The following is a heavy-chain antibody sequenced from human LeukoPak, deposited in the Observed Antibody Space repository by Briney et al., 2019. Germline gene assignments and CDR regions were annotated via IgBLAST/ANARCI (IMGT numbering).Heavy chain of an antibody. J-gene: IGHJ3*02. CDR1: GFTFSSYA. Sequence: GGSLRLSCAASGFTFSSYAMSWVRQAPGKGLEWVSGISGSDGSTYYADSVKGRFTISRGNAKNSLYLQMNSLRAEDAAVYYCARVGPGTTALPTPLDDAFDIWGQGTMVTVSS. D-gene: IGHD1-1*01. CDR2: ISGSDGST. V-gene: IGHV3-23*01. CDR3: ARVGPGTTALPTPLDDAFDI.